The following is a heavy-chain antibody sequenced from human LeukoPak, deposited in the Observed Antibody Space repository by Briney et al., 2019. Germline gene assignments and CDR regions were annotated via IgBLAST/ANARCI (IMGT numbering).Heavy chain of an antibody. CDR3: AKGGEQVTWNFQN. CDR2: IKHDGSED. V-gene: IGHV3-7*03. Sequence: GGSLRLSCAASGFTFSNYWMTWVRQAPGKGLEWVANIKHDGSEDYYLDSVKGRFTISRDNSKNTLYLQMNSLRAEDTAVYYCAKGGEQVTWNFQNWGQGTLVTVSS. D-gene: IGHD1/OR15-1a*01. CDR1: GFTFSNYW. J-gene: IGHJ1*01.